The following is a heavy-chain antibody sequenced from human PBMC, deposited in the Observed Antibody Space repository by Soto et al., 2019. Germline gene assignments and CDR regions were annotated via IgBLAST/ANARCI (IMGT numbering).Heavy chain of an antibody. Sequence: SETLSLTCAVYGGSFSGYYWSWIRQPPGKGLEWIGEINHSGSTNYNPSLKSRVTISVDTSKNQFSLKLSSVTAADTAVYYCARGIAARPVGFYYYYYYMDVWGKGTTVTVSS. V-gene: IGHV4-34*01. CDR3: ARGIAARPVGFYYYYYYMDV. J-gene: IGHJ6*03. CDR1: GGSFSGYY. D-gene: IGHD6-6*01. CDR2: INHSGST.